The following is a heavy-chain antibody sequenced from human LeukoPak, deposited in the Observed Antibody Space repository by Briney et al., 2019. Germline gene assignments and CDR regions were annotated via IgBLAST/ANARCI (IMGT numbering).Heavy chain of an antibody. V-gene: IGHV3-43*01. J-gene: IGHJ5*02. CDR3: AKGDTAMASYNWFDP. Sequence: PGGSLRLSCAASGFTFDDYTMHWVRQAPGKGLEWVSLISWDGGSTYYADSVKGRFTISRDNAKNSLYLQMNSLRAEDTALYYCAKGDTAMASYNWFDPWGQGTLVTVSS. CDR1: GFTFDDYT. D-gene: IGHD5-18*01. CDR2: ISWDGGST.